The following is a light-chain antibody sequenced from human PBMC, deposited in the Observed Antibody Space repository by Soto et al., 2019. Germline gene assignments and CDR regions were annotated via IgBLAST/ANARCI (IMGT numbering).Light chain of an antibody. Sequence: QSALTQPASVSGSPGQSITISCTGTSSDVGGYNYVSWYQQHPGKAPKLMIYDVSNRPSGVSNRFSGSKSGNTASLTISGLQAEDEADYYFSSYTSSSTLDLVFGGGTKLTVL. V-gene: IGLV2-14*01. CDR1: SSDVGGYNY. CDR3: SSYTSSSTLDLV. CDR2: DVS. J-gene: IGLJ2*01.